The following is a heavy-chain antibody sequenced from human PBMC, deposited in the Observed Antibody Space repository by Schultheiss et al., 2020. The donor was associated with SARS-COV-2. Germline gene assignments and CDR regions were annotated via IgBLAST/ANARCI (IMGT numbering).Heavy chain of an antibody. Sequence: SQTLSLTCTVSGGSISSYYWSWIRQPPGKGLEWIGSIYYSGSTNYNPSLKSRITISVDTSKNQFSLKLSSVTAADTAVYYCARGDGYNRYWGQGTLVTVSS. CDR3: ARGDGYNRY. CDR2: IYYSGST. CDR1: GGSISSYY. D-gene: IGHD5-24*01. J-gene: IGHJ4*02. V-gene: IGHV4-59*12.